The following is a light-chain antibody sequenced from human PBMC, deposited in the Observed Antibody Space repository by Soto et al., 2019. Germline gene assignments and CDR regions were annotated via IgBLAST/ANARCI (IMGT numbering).Light chain of an antibody. J-gene: IGKJ1*01. V-gene: IGKV3-20*01. Sequence: EVVLTQSPGTLSLSPGERATLSCRASQSVSNNFLAWYQHKRGQAPRLLIYGASTRATGIPDRFSGSGSGTDFTLTISDVEPEDFAVYYCHQRQSWPRTFGQGTKVDIK. CDR2: GAS. CDR3: HQRQSWPRT. CDR1: QSVSNNF.